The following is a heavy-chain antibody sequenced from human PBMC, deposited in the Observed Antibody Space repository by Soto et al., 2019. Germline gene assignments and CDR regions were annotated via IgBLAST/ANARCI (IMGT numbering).Heavy chain of an antibody. CDR2: ISCCGGST. J-gene: IGHJ1*01. D-gene: IGHD6-19*01. V-gene: IGHV3-23*01. CDR1: GFNFKKFA. Sequence: SLRLSCEASGFNFKKFAMGWVRQAPGEGLEWVSGISCCGGSTFYVDSVKGRFSLARDDSKNTLSLQLNSLRVGDTAHYYCAKADGEQWLIPHLDNWGQGTQVTVSS. CDR3: AKADGEQWLIPHLDN.